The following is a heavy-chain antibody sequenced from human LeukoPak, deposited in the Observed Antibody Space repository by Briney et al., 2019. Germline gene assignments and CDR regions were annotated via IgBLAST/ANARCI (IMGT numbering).Heavy chain of an antibody. J-gene: IGHJ4*02. CDR1: GDSVSSNSAA. D-gene: IGHD6-19*01. V-gene: IGHV6-1*01. Sequence: SQTLSLTCAISGDSVSSNSAAWNWIRQSPSRGLEWLGRTYYRSKWYNDYAVSVKSRITINPDTSKNQFSLQLNSVTPEDTAVYYCARDLRRGSSGHPLFLDYWGQGTLVTVSS. CDR3: ARDLRRGSSGHPLFLDY. CDR2: TYYRSKWYN.